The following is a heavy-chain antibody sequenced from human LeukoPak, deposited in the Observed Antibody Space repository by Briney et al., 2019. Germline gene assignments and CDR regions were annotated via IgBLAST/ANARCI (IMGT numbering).Heavy chain of an antibody. CDR3: ARRIVGAAVGY. J-gene: IGHJ4*02. Sequence: SETLSLTCTVCGGSISSSSYYWGWVRQPPGRGVEWIGSIYYSASTYYTPSLTSRVTISVDTSTNQFSLKLSSVTAADTAVYYCARRIVGAAVGYWGQGTLVTVSS. V-gene: IGHV4-39*01. D-gene: IGHD1-26*01. CDR2: IYYSAST. CDR1: GGSISSSSYY.